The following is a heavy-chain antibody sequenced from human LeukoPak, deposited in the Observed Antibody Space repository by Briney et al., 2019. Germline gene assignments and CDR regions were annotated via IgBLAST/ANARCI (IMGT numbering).Heavy chain of an antibody. CDR2: ISWNSGSI. CDR3: AKDIQSGVGALFDY. D-gene: IGHD1-26*01. Sequence: GGSLRLSCAASGFTFDDYAMHWVRQAPGKGLEWVSGISWNSGSIGYADSVKGRFTISRDNAKNSLYLQMNSLRAEDTALYYCAKDIQSGVGALFDYWSQGTLVTVSS. V-gene: IGHV3-9*01. J-gene: IGHJ4*02. CDR1: GFTFDDYA.